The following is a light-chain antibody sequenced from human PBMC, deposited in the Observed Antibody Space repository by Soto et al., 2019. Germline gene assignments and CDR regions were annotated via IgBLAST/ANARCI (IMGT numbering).Light chain of an antibody. V-gene: IGKV3-15*01. CDR1: QGVGIT. Sequence: EIVMTQSPATLSVSPGEGVTLSCRASQGVGITLAWYQQKPGQTPRLLIYNAFTRATGIPARFSGSGSGTEFTLTINSLQSEDSAVYYCQRDNDWPLTFGGGTKVEVK. CDR3: QRDNDWPLT. CDR2: NAF. J-gene: IGKJ4*01.